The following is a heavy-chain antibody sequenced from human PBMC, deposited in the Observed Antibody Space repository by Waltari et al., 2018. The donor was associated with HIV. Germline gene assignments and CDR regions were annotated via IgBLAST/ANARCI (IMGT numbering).Heavy chain of an antibody. J-gene: IGHJ4*02. D-gene: IGHD5-18*01. CDR3: ARSGYSSFDY. Sequence: QVQLVGSGGGVVQPGRSLSLSCAAPGFTFSSSTLHWVRQAPGKGLEWVAVIAYDGSNKYYADSVKVRFTISRDNSKNTLYLQMNSLRAEDTAVYYCARSGYSSFDYWGQGTLVTVSS. CDR1: GFTFSSST. V-gene: IGHV3-30*04. CDR2: IAYDGSNK.